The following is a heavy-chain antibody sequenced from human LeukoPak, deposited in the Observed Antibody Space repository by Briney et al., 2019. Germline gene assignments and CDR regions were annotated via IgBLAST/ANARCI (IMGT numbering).Heavy chain of an antibody. CDR3: ARAGEGWLQFFDY. D-gene: IGHD5-24*01. Sequence: GASVKVSCKSSGGTFSSYAISWVRQAPGQGLEWLGGIIPIFGTANYAQKFQGRVTITADESTSTAYMELSSLRSEDTAVYYCARAGEGWLQFFDYWGQGTLVTVSS. V-gene: IGHV1-69*13. CDR1: GGTFSSYA. CDR2: IIPIFGTA. J-gene: IGHJ4*02.